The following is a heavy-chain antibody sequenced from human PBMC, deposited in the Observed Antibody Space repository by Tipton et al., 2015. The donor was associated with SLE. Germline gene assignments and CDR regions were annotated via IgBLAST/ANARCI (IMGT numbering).Heavy chain of an antibody. CDR2: INHSGST. CDR1: GGSFSGYY. CDR3: ARGPGLLWFGERKGAFDI. V-gene: IGHV4-34*01. J-gene: IGHJ3*02. Sequence: GLVKPSETLSLTCAVYGGSFSGYYWSWIRQPPGKGLEWIGEINHSGSTNYNPSLKSRVTISVDTSKNQFSLKLSSVTAADTAVYYCARGPGLLWFGERKGAFDIWGQGTMVTVSS. D-gene: IGHD3-10*01.